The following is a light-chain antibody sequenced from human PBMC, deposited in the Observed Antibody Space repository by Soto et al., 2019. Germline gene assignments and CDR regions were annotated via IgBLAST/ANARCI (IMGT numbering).Light chain of an antibody. CDR3: SSYAGSNTVV. Sequence: ALAQPPSASGSPGQSVTISCTGTSSDVGGYNYVSWYQQHPGKAPKLMIYEVSKRPSGVPDRFSGSKSGNTASLTVSGLQAEDEADYYCSSYAGSNTVVFGTGTKVTV. J-gene: IGLJ1*01. CDR2: EVS. V-gene: IGLV2-8*01. CDR1: SSDVGGYNY.